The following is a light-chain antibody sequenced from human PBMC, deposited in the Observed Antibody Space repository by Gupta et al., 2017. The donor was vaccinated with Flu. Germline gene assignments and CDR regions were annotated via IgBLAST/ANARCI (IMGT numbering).Light chain of an antibody. J-gene: IGLJ3*02. CDR3: SSYAGSSKWV. V-gene: IGLV2-8*01. Sequence: QSAPTQPPSASGSPGQSVTISCTGTGSDVGAYNYVSWFQQHPDKAPKLMIYEVSKRPSGVPDRFSGSKSGNTASLTVSGLQAEDEADYFCSSYAGSSKWVFGGGTKVTVL. CDR1: GSDVGAYNY. CDR2: EVS.